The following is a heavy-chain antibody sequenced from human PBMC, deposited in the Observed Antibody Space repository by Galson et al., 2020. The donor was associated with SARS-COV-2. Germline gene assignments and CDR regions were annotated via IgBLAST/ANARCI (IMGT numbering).Heavy chain of an antibody. V-gene: IGHV3-13*01. J-gene: IGHJ3*02. CDR3: AKIAATGDAFDI. CDR1: GFTFSSYD. Sequence: GGSLRLSCAASGFTFSSYDVHWVRQPTGKRLEWVSAIDTAAYTYYTDSVKGRFTISRENAKKSLYLQMNSLRAEDTAVYYCAKIAATGDAFDIWGQGTMVSVSS. D-gene: IGHD6-13*01. CDR2: IDTAAYT.